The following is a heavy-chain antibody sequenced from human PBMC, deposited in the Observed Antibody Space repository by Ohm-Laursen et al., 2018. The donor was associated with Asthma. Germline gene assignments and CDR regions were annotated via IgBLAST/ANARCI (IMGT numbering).Heavy chain of an antibody. D-gene: IGHD3-9*01. CDR3: ARDQMLRTGSYYYYGMDV. CDR1: GYTFTSYG. CDR2: ISAYNGDT. V-gene: IGHV1-18*04. J-gene: IGHJ6*02. Sequence: GASVKVSCKASGYTFTSYGISWVRQAPGQGLEWMGWISAYNGDTNYGQKFQGRVTMTTETSTSTAYMELRRLRFDDTAVYYCARDQMLRTGSYYYYGMDVWGQGTTVTVSS.